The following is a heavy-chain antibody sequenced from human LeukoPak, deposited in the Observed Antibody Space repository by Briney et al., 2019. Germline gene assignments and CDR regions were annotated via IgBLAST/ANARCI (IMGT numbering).Heavy chain of an antibody. J-gene: IGHJ4*02. CDR2: GAST. CDR3: ATPQVLRYFDWLSHRNFDY. D-gene: IGHD3-9*01. V-gene: IGHV3-23*01. Sequence: GASTYYAHSVKGRFTISRDNSKNTLYLQMNSLRAEDTAVYYCATPQVLRYFDWLSHRNFDYWGQGTLVTVSS.